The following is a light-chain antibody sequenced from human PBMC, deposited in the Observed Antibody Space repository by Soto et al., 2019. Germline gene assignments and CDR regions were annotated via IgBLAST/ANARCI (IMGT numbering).Light chain of an antibody. CDR3: LKYGSSPGWT. CDR2: AAS. Sequence: DIVLTQSPGTLSLSPGERATLSCRARQSVRSNLAWYQQKPGQAPRLLIYAASTRATGIPDRFSGSGSGTDFTLTIGRLDPEDFAVYYCLKYGSSPGWTFGPGTKVDI. CDR1: QSVRSN. J-gene: IGKJ1*01. V-gene: IGKV3-20*01.